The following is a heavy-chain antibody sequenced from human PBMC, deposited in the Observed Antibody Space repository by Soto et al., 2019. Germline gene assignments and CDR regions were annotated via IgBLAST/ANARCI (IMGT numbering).Heavy chain of an antibody. CDR3: VRYDRINMKPYSPEGFHI. D-gene: IGHD3-3*02. Sequence: ETLSLTCAVSGYSISSGYYWGWLRQPPGKGLEWIGSIYHGGSTYYNPSLKSRVTISVDTSKNQFSLRLSSVTAADTGVYYCVRYDRINMKPYSPEGFHIWGQGTMVTVSS. J-gene: IGHJ3*02. CDR1: GYSISSGYY. CDR2: IYHGGST. V-gene: IGHV4-38-2*01.